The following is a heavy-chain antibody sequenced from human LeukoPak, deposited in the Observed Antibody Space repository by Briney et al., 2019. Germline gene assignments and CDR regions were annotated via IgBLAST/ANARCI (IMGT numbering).Heavy chain of an antibody. CDR2: IYHSGST. CDR3: AREPTTAPRGFDL. CDR1: GGSISSSNW. Sequence: SGTLSLTCAVSGGSISSSNWWSWVRQPPGKGLEWIGEIYHSGSTNYNPSLKSRVTISVDKSKNQFSLKLSSVTAADTAVYYCAREPTTAPRGFDLWGRGTLVTVSS. J-gene: IGHJ2*01. D-gene: IGHD1-14*01. V-gene: IGHV4-4*02.